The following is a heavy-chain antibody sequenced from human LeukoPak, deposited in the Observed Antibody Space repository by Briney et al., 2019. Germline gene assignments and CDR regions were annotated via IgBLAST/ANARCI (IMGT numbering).Heavy chain of an antibody. V-gene: IGHV4-34*01. J-gene: IGHJ6*02. CDR2: INHSGST. CDR3: AGITPSYYYYGMDV. D-gene: IGHD1-20*01. CDR1: GGSFSGYY. Sequence: SETLSLTCAVYGGSFSGYYWSWIRQPPGKGLEWIGEINHSGSTNYNPSLKSRVTISVDTSKNQFSLKLSSVTAADTAVYYCAGITPSYYYYGMDVWGQGTTVTVSS.